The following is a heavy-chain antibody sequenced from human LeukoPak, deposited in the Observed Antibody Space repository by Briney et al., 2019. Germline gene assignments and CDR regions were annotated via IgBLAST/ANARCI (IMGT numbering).Heavy chain of an antibody. CDR2: INTDGSST. Sequence: GGSLRLSCAASGFTFSSYWMHWVRQAPGKGLVWVSRINTDGSSTSYADSVKGRFTISRDNSKNTLYLQMNSLRAEDTAVYYCARSIKGLAGEGPDAFDIWGQGTMVTLSS. D-gene: IGHD6-19*01. CDR3: ARSIKGLAGEGPDAFDI. V-gene: IGHV3-74*01. CDR1: GFTFSSYW. J-gene: IGHJ3*02.